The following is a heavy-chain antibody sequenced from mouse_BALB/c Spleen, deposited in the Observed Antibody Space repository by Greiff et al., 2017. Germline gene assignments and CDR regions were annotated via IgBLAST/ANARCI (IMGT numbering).Heavy chain of an antibody. D-gene: IGHD2-1*01. Sequence: QVQLQQPGAELVKPGASVKLSCKASGYTFTSYWMHWVKQRPGQGLEWIGEIDPSDSYTNYNQKFKGKATLTVDKSSSTAYMQLSSLTSEDSAVYYCVYGNYFDYWGQGTTLTVSS. CDR3: VYGNYFDY. CDR1: GYTFTSYW. V-gene: IGHV1-69*02. J-gene: IGHJ2*01. CDR2: IDPSDSYT.